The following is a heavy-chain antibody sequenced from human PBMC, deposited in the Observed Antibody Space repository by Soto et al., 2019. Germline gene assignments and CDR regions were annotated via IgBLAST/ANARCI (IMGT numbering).Heavy chain of an antibody. V-gene: IGHV4-59*01. CDR2: IYYSGST. D-gene: IGHD3-10*01. CDR1: GGSISSYY. CDR3: ARRPGMAGGTRFDP. J-gene: IGHJ5*02. Sequence: QVQLQESGPGLVKPSETLSLTCTVSGGSISSYYWSWIRQPPGKGLEWIGYIYYSGSTNYNPSLKRRVTRSVDTSKNPSPLKLSAVTAADTAVYYWARRPGMAGGTRFDPWGQGTLVTVSS.